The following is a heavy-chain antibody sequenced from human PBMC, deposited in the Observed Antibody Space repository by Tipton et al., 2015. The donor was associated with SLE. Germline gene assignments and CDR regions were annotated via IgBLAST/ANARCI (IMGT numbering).Heavy chain of an antibody. CDR3: ARYFYDSSGVCLFDL. V-gene: IGHV4-38-2*02. Sequence: TLSLTCSVSGYSISSGYYWGWIRQPPGRGLEWIGSVYHSGSIYFNPSVESRVTISVDTSKNQVSLRLSSVTSADTAVYYCARYFYDSSGVCLFDLWGQGTLVTVSS. CDR2: VYHSGSI. D-gene: IGHD3-22*01. J-gene: IGHJ4*02. CDR1: GYSISSGYY.